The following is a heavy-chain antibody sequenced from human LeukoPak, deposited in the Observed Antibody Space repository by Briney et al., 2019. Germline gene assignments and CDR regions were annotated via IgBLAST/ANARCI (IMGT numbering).Heavy chain of an antibody. J-gene: IGHJ4*02. D-gene: IGHD3-10*01. Sequence: GGSLRLSCAASGFTVSRNYMSWVRQAPGKGLEWVSVIYSGGNTYYADFVKGRFTISRDNSKNTLYLRINSLTAEDTAVYYCANLPRGDYWGLGTLVTVSS. V-gene: IGHV3-53*01. CDR1: GFTVSRNY. CDR3: ANLPRGDY. CDR2: IYSGGNT.